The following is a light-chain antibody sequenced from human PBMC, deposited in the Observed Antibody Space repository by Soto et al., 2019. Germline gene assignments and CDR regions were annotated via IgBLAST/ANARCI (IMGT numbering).Light chain of an antibody. V-gene: IGLV1-51*01. J-gene: IGLJ1*01. CDR2: DNN. CDR3: GTWDSSLSVYV. CDR1: SSNIGNNY. Sequence: QSVLTQPPSVSAAPGQKVTISCSGSSSNIGNNYVSWYQQLPGTAPKLLIYDNNKRPSGIPDRFSGSKSGTSATLGITGLRTGDEADYYCGTWDSSLSVYVFATGTKLTVL.